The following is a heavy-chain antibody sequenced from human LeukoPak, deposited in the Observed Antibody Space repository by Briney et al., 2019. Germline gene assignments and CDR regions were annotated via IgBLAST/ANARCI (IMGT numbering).Heavy chain of an antibody. CDR1: GFTFSSYA. D-gene: IGHD6-13*01. CDR3: ANLDSSSWDTDDY. CDR2: ISGSGGST. J-gene: IGHJ4*02. V-gene: IGHV3-23*01. Sequence: TGGSLRLSCAASGFTFSSYAMSWVRQAPGKGLEWVSAISGSGGSTYYADSVKGRFTISRDNSKNTLYLQMNSLGAEDTAVYYCANLDSSSWDTDDYWGQGTLVTVSS.